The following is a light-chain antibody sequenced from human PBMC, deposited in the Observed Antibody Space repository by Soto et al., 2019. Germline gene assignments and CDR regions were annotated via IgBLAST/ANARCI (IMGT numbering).Light chain of an antibody. CDR2: GAS. CDR1: QSVSTTY. V-gene: IGKV3-20*01. J-gene: IGKJ1*01. CDR3: QKYGSSRWT. Sequence: EIVLTQSPGTLSLSPGERATLSCRASQSVSTTYLAWYQQKPGQAPRLLIYGASSRATGIPDRFSGSVSGTDFTLTISRLEPEDFAVYYCQKYGSSRWTFGQGTKVEIK.